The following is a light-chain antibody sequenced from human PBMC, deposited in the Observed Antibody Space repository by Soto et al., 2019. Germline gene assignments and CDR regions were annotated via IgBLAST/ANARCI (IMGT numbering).Light chain of an antibody. J-gene: IGKJ1*01. Sequence: EIVLTQSPGTLSLSTGERATLSCRASQSVSSSYLAWYQQKPGQAPRLLIYGASSRATGIPDRFSGSGSGTDFTLTISRLEPEDFAVYYCQQYGSSRTWTCGQGTKVDIK. V-gene: IGKV3-20*01. CDR3: QQYGSSRTWT. CDR1: QSVSSSY. CDR2: GAS.